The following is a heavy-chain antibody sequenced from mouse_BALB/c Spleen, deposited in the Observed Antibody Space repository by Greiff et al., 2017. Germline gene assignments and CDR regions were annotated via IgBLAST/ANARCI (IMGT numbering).Heavy chain of an antibody. V-gene: IGHV5-12-2*01. Sequence: EVLLVESGGGLVKPGGSLKLSCAASGFTFSSYTMSWVRQTPEKRLEWVAYISNGGGSTYYPDTVKGRFTISRDNAKNTLYLQMSSLKSEDTAMYYCASDGYYGAMDYWGQGTSVTVSS. CDR1: GFTFSSYT. J-gene: IGHJ4*01. CDR2: ISNGGGST. CDR3: ASDGYYGAMDY. D-gene: IGHD2-3*01.